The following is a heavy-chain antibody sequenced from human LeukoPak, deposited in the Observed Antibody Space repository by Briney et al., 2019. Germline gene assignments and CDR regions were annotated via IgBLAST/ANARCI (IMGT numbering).Heavy chain of an antibody. CDR3: SRQGRAPGVMFMDV. D-gene: IGHD3-10*02. Sequence: PSETLSLTCTVAGGSISSSTYNWGWIRQPPRKGLEWIGSVYYTGITYYNPSVESRVTISVDTSKNHFSLELNSVTAADTGVYFCSRQGRAPGVMFMDVWGKGTTVIVSS. J-gene: IGHJ6*03. V-gene: IGHV4-39*01. CDR2: VYYTGIT. CDR1: GGSISSSTYN.